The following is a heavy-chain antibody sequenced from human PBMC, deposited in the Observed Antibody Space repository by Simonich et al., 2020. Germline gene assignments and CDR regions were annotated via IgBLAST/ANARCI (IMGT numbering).Heavy chain of an antibody. CDR2: ISYDGSNK. CDR1: GFTFSSYA. V-gene: IGHV3-30*07. Sequence: QVQLVESGGGVVQPGRSLRLSCAASGFTFSSYAMHWVRQAPGKGLEWVAVISYDGSNKYDAASVKGRFTISRDNSKNTLYLQMNSLRAEDTAVYYGARDGERYCGGDCYSYFDYWGQGTLVTVSS. D-gene: IGHD2-21*02. CDR3: ARDGERYCGGDCYSYFDY. J-gene: IGHJ4*02.